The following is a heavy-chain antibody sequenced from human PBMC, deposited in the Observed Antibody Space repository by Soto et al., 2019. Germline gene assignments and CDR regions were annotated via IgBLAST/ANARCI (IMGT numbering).Heavy chain of an antibody. Sequence: GGSLRLSCAASGFTFSSYGMHWVRQAPGKGLEWVAVIWYDGSNKYYADSVKGRFTISRDNSKNTLYLQMNSLRAEDTAVYYCARAFCSSTSCSLDAFDIWGQGTMVTVSS. CDR1: GFTFSSYG. J-gene: IGHJ3*02. CDR2: IWYDGSNK. CDR3: ARAFCSSTSCSLDAFDI. V-gene: IGHV3-33*01. D-gene: IGHD2-2*01.